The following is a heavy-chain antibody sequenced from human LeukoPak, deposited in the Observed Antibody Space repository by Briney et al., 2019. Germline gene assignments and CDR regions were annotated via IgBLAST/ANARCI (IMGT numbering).Heavy chain of an antibody. D-gene: IGHD3-16*01. J-gene: IGHJ5*02. V-gene: IGHV4-59*01. CDR2: IYYSGGT. CDR3: ATGGSRVWFDP. Sequence: SETLSLTCTVSGGSISIYYWSWIRQPPGKGLEWIGYIYYSGGTDYNPSLKSRVTMSVDTSKNQFSLNLSSVTAADTAVYFCATGGSRVWFDPWGQGTLVTVSS. CDR1: GGSISIYY.